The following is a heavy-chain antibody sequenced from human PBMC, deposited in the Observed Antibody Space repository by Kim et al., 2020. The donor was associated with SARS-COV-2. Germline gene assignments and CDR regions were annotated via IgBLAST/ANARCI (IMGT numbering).Heavy chain of an antibody. CDR3: ARVLGKARLLGYYYYGMDV. CDR2: IYYSGST. V-gene: IGHV4-39*01. Sequence: SETLSLTCTVSGGSISSSSYYWGWIRQPPGEGLEWIGSIYYSGSTYYNPSLKSRVTISVDTSKNQFSLKLSSVTAADTAVYYCARVLGKARLLGYYYYGMDVWGQGTTVTVSS. J-gene: IGHJ6*02. CDR1: GGSISSSSYY. D-gene: IGHD1-26*01.